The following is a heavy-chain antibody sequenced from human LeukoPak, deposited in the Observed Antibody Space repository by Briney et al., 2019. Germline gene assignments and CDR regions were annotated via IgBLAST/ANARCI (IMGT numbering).Heavy chain of an antibody. J-gene: IGHJ6*02. V-gene: IGHV1-2*03. CDR3: ARLDRGSTSLIYGMDV. Sequence: LEASVKVSCKASGYTFTGYYMHWVRHAPGQGLEWMGWINPNSGGTNYAQKFQGRVTMTRDTSISTAYMELSRLRSDDTAVYYCARLDRGSTSLIYGMDVWGQGTTVTVSS. D-gene: IGHD2-2*01. CDR1: GYTFTGYY. CDR2: INPNSGGT.